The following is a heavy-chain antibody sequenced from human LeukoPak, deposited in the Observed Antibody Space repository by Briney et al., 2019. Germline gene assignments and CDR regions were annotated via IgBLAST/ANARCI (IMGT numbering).Heavy chain of an antibody. Sequence: GGSLRLSCAASGFTFSSYAMHWVRQAPGKGLEWVAVISYDGSNKYYADSVKGRFTISRDNSKNTLYLQMNSLRAEDTAVYYCARDPTVTMGGCFDYWGQGTLVTVSS. D-gene: IGHD4-17*01. J-gene: IGHJ4*02. V-gene: IGHV3-30*04. CDR2: ISYDGSNK. CDR1: GFTFSSYA. CDR3: ARDPTVTMGGCFDY.